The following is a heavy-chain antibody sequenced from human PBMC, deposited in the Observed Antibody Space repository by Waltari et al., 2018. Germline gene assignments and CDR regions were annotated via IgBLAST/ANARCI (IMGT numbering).Heavy chain of an antibody. D-gene: IGHD2-15*01. V-gene: IGHV4-38-2*02. J-gene: IGHJ5*02. Sequence: QVQLQESGPGLVKPSETLSLTCAVSGYSISSGYYWGWIRQPPGKGLEGIGSIYHSGSTYYNPSLKSRVTISVDTSKNQFSLKLSSVTAADTAVYYCARDGDCSGGSCYNNWFDPWGQGTLVTVSS. CDR3: ARDGDCSGGSCYNNWFDP. CDR1: GYSISSGYY. CDR2: IYHSGST.